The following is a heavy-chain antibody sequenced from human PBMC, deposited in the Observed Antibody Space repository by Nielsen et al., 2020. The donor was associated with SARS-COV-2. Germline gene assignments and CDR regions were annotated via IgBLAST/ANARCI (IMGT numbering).Heavy chain of an antibody. Sequence: GESLKISCAASGFTFSSYAMSWVRQAPGKGLEWVSAISGSGGSTYYADSVKGRFTISRDNSKNTLYLQMNSLRAEDTAVYYCARDLGGSYGNWGQGTLVTVSS. CDR1: GFTFSSYA. J-gene: IGHJ4*02. D-gene: IGHD1-26*01. V-gene: IGHV3-23*01. CDR2: ISGSGGST. CDR3: ARDLGGSYGN.